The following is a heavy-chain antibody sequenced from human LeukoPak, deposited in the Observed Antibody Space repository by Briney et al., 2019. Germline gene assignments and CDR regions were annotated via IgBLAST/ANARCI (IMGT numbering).Heavy chain of an antibody. J-gene: IGHJ5*02. CDR3: ARVLFPSGPTHCFEP. D-gene: IGHD2-21*01. V-gene: IGHV1-2*02. Sequence: ASVKVSCKASGYIFSGHYIQWVRQAPGQGLEWMGWINPASGGTNNAQKFHGRVTMTTDTSISTLYMELNSLRSDDTAVYYCARVLFPSGPTHCFEPWGQGTLVTVSS. CDR1: GYIFSGHY. CDR2: INPASGGT.